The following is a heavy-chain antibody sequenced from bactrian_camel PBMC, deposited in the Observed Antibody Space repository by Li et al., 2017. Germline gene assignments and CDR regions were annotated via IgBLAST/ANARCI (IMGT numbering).Heavy chain of an antibody. Sequence: HVQLVESGGGSVQAGGSLRLSCKVSGHSRGSNCVGWYRLPPGRAPAEREGIAAIRRDGGETWYAASVKGRFTISRDNAKNTVYLQMNSLKLEDTAVYYCVRDGGSWSFQYWGQGTQVTVS. J-gene: IGHJ4*01. V-gene: IGHV3S45*01. CDR3: VRDGGSWSFQY. CDR2: IRRDGGET. CDR1: GHSRGSNC. D-gene: IGHD6*01.